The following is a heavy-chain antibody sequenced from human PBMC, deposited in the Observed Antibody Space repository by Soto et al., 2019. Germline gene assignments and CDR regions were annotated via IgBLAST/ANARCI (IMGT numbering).Heavy chain of an antibody. CDR2: INPSCGST. CDR3: ARGRGHDFWSGYFPYYYYMDV. D-gene: IGHD3-3*01. Sequence: ASVKVSCKAPGYNFTSYYMHWVRQAPGQALVWMGIINPSCGSTSYAQKFQGRVTMTRDTSTSTVYMELSSLRSEDTAVYYCARGRGHDFWSGYFPYYYYMDVWGKGTTVTVSS. CDR1: GYNFTSYY. V-gene: IGHV1-46*03. J-gene: IGHJ6*03.